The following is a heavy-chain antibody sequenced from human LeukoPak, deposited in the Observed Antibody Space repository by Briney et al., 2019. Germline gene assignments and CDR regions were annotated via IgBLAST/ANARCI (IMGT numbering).Heavy chain of an antibody. CDR3: ARDRGVYYGSESYIDY. D-gene: IGHD3-10*01. J-gene: IGHJ4*02. Sequence: ASVKVSCKASGYTFTGYYMHWVRQAPGQGLEWMGWINPNSGGTNYAQKFQGRVTMTRDTSISTAYMELSRLRSDDTAVYYCARDRGVYYGSESYIDYWGQGTLVTVSS. V-gene: IGHV1-2*02. CDR2: INPNSGGT. CDR1: GYTFTGYY.